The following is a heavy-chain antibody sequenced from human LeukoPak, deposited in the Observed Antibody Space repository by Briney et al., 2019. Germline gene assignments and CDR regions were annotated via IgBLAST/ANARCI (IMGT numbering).Heavy chain of an antibody. J-gene: IGHJ4*02. CDR2: IYPGDSDT. D-gene: IGHD6-13*01. V-gene: IGHV5-51*01. CDR1: GYSFTSYW. Sequence: GESLKTSCKGSGYSFTSYWIGWVRQMPGKGLEWMGIIYPGDSDTRYSPSFQGQVTISADKSISTAYLQWSSLKASDTAMYYCARLGSIAAAGTGFDYWGQGTLVTVSS. CDR3: ARLGSIAAAGTGFDY.